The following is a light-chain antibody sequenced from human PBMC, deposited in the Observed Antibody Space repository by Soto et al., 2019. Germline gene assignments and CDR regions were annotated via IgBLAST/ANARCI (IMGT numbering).Light chain of an antibody. Sequence: EIVLTQSPGTLSLAPGERATLSCRASQSVSSSYLAWYQQKPGQAPRLLIYGASSRATGIPDRFSGSGSGTDFTLTISRLEPEDFAVYYCRVLTFGPGTNVDIK. V-gene: IGKV3-20*01. J-gene: IGKJ3*01. CDR3: RVLT. CDR2: GAS. CDR1: QSVSSSY.